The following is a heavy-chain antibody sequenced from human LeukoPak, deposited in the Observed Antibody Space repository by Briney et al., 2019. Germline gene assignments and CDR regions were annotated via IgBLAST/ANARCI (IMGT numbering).Heavy chain of an antibody. Sequence: SETLSLTCAVSGGSISTNNWWTWVRQPPGKGLEWIGEIHHSGSTDYNPSLKSRVTISPDKPKNQFSLTLTSVTAADTTVYFCARAPLSGTYYTDAFDIWGQGTMVTVSS. D-gene: IGHD1-26*01. CDR2: IHHSGST. V-gene: IGHV4-4*02. J-gene: IGHJ3*02. CDR1: GGSISTNNW. CDR3: ARAPLSGTYYTDAFDI.